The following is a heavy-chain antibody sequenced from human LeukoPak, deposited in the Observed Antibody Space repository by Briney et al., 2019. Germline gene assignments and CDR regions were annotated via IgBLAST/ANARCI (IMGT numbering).Heavy chain of an antibody. J-gene: IGHJ4*02. CDR2: ISGSGGST. CDR3: AKDSTGDCYSPLDY. Sequence: GGSLRLSCAASGFTFSSYAMSWVRQAPGKGLEWVSAISGSGGSTFYRDSVKGRFTISRDNSENTLYLQMNSLRAEDTAVYYCAKDSTGDCYSPLDYWGQGTLVTLSS. CDR1: GFTFSSYA. D-gene: IGHD2-21*02. V-gene: IGHV3-23*01.